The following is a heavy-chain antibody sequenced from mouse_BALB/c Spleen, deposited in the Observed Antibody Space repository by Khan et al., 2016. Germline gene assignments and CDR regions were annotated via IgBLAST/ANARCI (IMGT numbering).Heavy chain of an antibody. CDR1: GYSITSGYG. CDR3: AITARITY. D-gene: IGHD1-2*01. J-gene: IGHJ2*01. V-gene: IGHV3-2*02. Sequence: EVQLQESGPGLVKPSQSLSLTCTVTGYSITSGYGWNWIRQFPGNKLEWMGYISYSGSTNYNPSLKSRTSITRDPSQNQFFLRLNSVTTDDTATYYCAITARITYWGQGTTVTVSS. CDR2: ISYSGST.